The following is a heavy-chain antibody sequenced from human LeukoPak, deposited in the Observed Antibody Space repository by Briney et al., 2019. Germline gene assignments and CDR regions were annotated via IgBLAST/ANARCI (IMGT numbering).Heavy chain of an antibody. D-gene: IGHD2-2*01. V-gene: IGHV3-23*01. J-gene: IGHJ4*02. Sequence: GGSLRLSCAASGFTFNRNAISWVRQAPGKGLEWVSTISGSGGSTYYADSVKGRFTISRDNSKNTLYLQMNSLRAEDTAVYYCAKSNSGYCSSTSCYGVDYWGQGTLVTVSS. CDR1: GFTFNRNA. CDR2: ISGSGGST. CDR3: AKSNSGYCSSTSCYGVDY.